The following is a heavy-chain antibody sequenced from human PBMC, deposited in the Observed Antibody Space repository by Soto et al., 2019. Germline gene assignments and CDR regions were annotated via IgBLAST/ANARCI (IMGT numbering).Heavy chain of an antibody. Sequence: PGGSLRLSCAASGFAFSSYAMSWVRQAPGKGLEWVSAISSSGDNTYYADSVKGRFTISRDNSKNTLYLKMNSLRAEDTAVYYCAKSISTWFGDHDVWGQGTTVTVSS. J-gene: IGHJ6*02. V-gene: IGHV3-23*01. D-gene: IGHD3-10*01. CDR3: AKSISTWFGDHDV. CDR2: ISSSGDNT. CDR1: GFAFSSYA.